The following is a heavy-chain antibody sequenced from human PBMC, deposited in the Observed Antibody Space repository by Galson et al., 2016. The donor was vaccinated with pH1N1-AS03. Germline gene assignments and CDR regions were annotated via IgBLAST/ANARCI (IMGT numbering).Heavy chain of an antibody. V-gene: IGHV3-23*01. CDR1: GFKFSRYG. CDR2: ISGSGGTT. J-gene: IGHJ4*02. CDR3: AKAPNAVSTGGEY. D-gene: IGHD5/OR15-5a*01. Sequence: SLRLSCAASGFKFSRYGMHWVRQAPGKGLGWVSAISGSGGTTYYADSVKGRFTISRDNSKNTLHLQMNSLAAADTAVYYCAKAPNAVSTGGEYWGQGTLVTVSS.